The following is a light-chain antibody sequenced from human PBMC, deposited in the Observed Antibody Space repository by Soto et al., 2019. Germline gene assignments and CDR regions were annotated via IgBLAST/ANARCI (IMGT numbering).Light chain of an antibody. Sequence: EIVLTQFPVTLSLSPGERATLSYRASQSVSNYLAWYQQKTGKAPRLLIYDVSTRDTGVPARFSGRGSGTDFTLTITRLEPEDFEVYSCQQRSDWPITFGQGTRLEI. CDR1: QSVSNY. CDR2: DVS. J-gene: IGKJ5*01. V-gene: IGKV3-11*01. CDR3: QQRSDWPIT.